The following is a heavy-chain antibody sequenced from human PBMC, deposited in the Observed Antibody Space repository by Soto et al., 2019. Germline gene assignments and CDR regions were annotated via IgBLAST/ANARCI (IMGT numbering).Heavy chain of an antibody. D-gene: IGHD1-26*01. V-gene: IGHV6-1*01. CDR3: ARDEDSGSYPNWFDP. J-gene: IGHJ5*02. CDR2: TYYRSKWYI. Sequence: SQILSLTCAISGDSVSRNTAAWNWIRQSPSRGLEWLGRTYYRSKWYIHYAVSVKSRIAISPDTSKNQFSLQLNAVTPEDTAVYYCARDEDSGSYPNWFDPWGQGTLVTVSS. CDR1: GDSVSRNTAA.